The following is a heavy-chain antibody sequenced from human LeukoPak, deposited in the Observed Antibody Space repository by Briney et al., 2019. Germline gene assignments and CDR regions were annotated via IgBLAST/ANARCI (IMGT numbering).Heavy chain of an antibody. J-gene: IGHJ4*02. D-gene: IGHD5-12*01. CDR1: GFTVSSNY. CDR2: ISGSGGST. CDR3: AKDMLSGYDSHLDY. Sequence: GGSLRLSCAASGFTVSSNYMSWVRQAPGKGLEWVSAISGSGGSTYYADSVKGRFTISRDNSKNTLYLQMNSLRAEDTAVYYCAKDMLSGYDSHLDYWGQGTLVTVSS. V-gene: IGHV3-23*01.